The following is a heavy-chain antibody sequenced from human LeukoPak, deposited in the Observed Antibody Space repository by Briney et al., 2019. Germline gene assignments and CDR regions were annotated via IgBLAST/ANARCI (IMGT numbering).Heavy chain of an antibody. J-gene: IGHJ4*02. CDR3: AKPDCSSSSCFTIDS. CDR2: ISYDGSNK. D-gene: IGHD2-2*02. CDR1: GFTFSSYA. Sequence: HSGGSLRLSCAASGFTFSSYAMHWVRQAPGKGLEWVAVISYDGSNKYYADSVKGRFTISRDNSKNTLYLQMNSLRPEDTAVYYCAKPDCSSSSCFTIDSWGQGTLVTVSS. V-gene: IGHV3-30-3*02.